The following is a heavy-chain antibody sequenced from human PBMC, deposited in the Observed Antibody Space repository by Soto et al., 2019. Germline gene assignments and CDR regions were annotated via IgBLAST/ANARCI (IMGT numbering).Heavy chain of an antibody. CDR2: ISYSRPT. CDR1: GDSINRKNFY. D-gene: IGHD2-15*01. CDR3: AGDGGRAYSKAFDS. V-gene: IGHV4-31*03. Sequence: TVSLTCTVSGDSINRKNFYCNWIRHHPGKGMEGFWSISYSRPTDYNPSLESRVTITMDTSKNEFSLTLTSVTAADTAVYYCAGDGGRAYSKAFDSWVQGTMVTVSS. J-gene: IGHJ3*02.